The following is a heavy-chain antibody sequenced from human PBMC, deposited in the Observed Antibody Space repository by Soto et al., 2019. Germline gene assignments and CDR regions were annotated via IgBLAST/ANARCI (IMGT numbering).Heavy chain of an antibody. D-gene: IGHD2-15*01. J-gene: IGHJ4*02. CDR3: AKYIRCSGDSCYHYFDY. Sequence: EVQLVESGGGLVQPGRSLRLSCAASGFTFDDYAMNWVRQAPGKGLEWVSGISWNSGSIGYEDSVKGRFTISRDNAKKYLYLQMNSRSAEDTALYYCAKYIRCSGDSCYHYFDYWGQGTLVTGSS. V-gene: IGHV3-9*01. CDR1: GFTFDDYA. CDR2: ISWNSGSI.